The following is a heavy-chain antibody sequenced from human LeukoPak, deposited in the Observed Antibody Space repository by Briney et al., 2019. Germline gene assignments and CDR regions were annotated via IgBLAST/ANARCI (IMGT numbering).Heavy chain of an antibody. CDR1: GFTISSYA. CDR3: AKDPDRKGIAAAS. D-gene: IGHD6-13*01. Sequence: PGGSLRLSCVASGFTISSYAMSWVRQAPGKGLEWVSAISGSGGSTYYADSVKGRFTISRDNSKNTLYLQMNSLRAEDTAVYYCAKDPDRKGIAAASWGQGTLVTVSS. J-gene: IGHJ5*02. CDR2: ISGSGGST. V-gene: IGHV3-23*01.